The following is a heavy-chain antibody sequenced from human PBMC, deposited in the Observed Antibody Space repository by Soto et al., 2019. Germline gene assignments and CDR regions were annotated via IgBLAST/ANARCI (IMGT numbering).Heavy chain of an antibody. Sequence: EVQLLESGGGLVQPRGSLRLSCAASGFTFSSYAMSWVRQAPGKGLEWVSAISGSGGSTYYADSVKGRFTISRDNSKNTLYLQMNSLRAEDTAVYYCAISLVDEGRFDYWGQGTLVTVSS. D-gene: IGHD2-8*02. CDR3: AISLVDEGRFDY. J-gene: IGHJ4*02. V-gene: IGHV3-23*01. CDR1: GFTFSSYA. CDR2: ISGSGGST.